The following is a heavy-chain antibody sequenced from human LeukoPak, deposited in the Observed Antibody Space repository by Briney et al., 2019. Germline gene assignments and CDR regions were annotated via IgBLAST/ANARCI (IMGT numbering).Heavy chain of an antibody. V-gene: IGHV1-18*01. D-gene: IGHD5-12*01. Sequence: GGSLRLSCAASGYTFTSYGISWVRQAPGQGLEWMGWISAYNGNTNYAQKLQGRVTMTTDTSTSTAYMELRSLRSDDTAVYYCARQRADIVATIGYYFDYWGQGTLVTVSS. CDR2: ISAYNGNT. CDR3: ARQRADIVATIGYYFDY. CDR1: GYTFTSYG. J-gene: IGHJ4*02.